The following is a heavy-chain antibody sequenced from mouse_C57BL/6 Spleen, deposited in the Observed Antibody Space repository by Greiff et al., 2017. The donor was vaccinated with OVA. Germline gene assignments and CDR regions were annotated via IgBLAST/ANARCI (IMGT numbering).Heavy chain of an antibody. CDR2: IDPEDGET. J-gene: IGHJ1*03. Sequence: VHVKQSGAELVKPGASVKLSCTASGFNIKDYYMHWVKQRTEQGLEWIGRIDPEDGETKYAPKFQGKATITADTSSNTAYLQLSSLTSEDTAVYYCATSLYYDYEGWYFDVWGTGTTVTVSS. D-gene: IGHD2-4*01. CDR1: GFNIKDYY. CDR3: ATSLYYDYEGWYFDV. V-gene: IGHV14-2*01.